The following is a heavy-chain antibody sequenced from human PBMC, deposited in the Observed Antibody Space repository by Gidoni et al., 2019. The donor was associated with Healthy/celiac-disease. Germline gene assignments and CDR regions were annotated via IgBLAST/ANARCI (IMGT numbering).Heavy chain of an antibody. V-gene: IGHV3-21*01. CDR3: ARGYYYGSGSYRSPYYYYYMDV. J-gene: IGHJ6*03. CDR1: GFTFSSYS. CDR2: ISSSSSYI. Sequence: VQLVVTGGGLVKPGGSLRRSCAASGFTFSSYSMNWVRQAPGKGLEWVSSISSSSSYIYYADSVKGRFTISRDNAKNSLYLQMNSLRAEDTAVYYCARGYYYGSGSYRSPYYYYYMDVWGKGTTVTVSS. D-gene: IGHD3-10*01.